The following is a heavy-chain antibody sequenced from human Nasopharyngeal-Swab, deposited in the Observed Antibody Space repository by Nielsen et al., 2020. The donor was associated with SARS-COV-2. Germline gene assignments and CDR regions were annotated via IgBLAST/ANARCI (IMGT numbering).Heavy chain of an antibody. CDR3: AKDAAARLPPFYYYYMDV. D-gene: IGHD6-13*01. CDR2: ISYDGSDK. Sequence: GESLKISCAASGFTFSTYGMHWVRQAPGKGLEWVAVISYDGSDKYYADSVKGRFTISRDNSKNTLYLLMHSLRAEDTAVYYCAKDAAARLPPFYYYYMDVWGKGATVTASS. V-gene: IGHV3-30*18. CDR1: GFTFSTYG. J-gene: IGHJ6*03.